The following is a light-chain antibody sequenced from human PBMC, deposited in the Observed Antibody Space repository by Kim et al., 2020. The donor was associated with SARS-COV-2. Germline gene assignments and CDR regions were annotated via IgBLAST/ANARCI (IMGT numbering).Light chain of an antibody. Sequence: SPGERGARSCRASQSVSSSLAWYQQQPGQAPRLLIYGAATRATGIPARFSGSGSGTEFTLTISSLQSEDFAVDYCQQYNNRPRLTFGGGTKVDIK. V-gene: IGKV3-15*01. CDR2: GAA. CDR1: QSVSSS. CDR3: QQYNNRPRLT. J-gene: IGKJ4*01.